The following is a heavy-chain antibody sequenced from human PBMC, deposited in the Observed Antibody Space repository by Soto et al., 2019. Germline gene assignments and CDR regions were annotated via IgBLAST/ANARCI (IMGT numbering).Heavy chain of an antibody. CDR2: ISGSGGST. CDR3: AKGGRYYDSSGYFDY. D-gene: IGHD3-22*01. V-gene: IGHV3-23*01. J-gene: IGHJ4*02. Sequence: EVQLLESGGGLVQPGGSLRLSCAASGFTFSSYAMSWVRQAPGKGLEWVSAISGSGGSTYYADSVKGRITISRDNSKNTLYLQMNSLRAEDTAVYYCAKGGRYYDSSGYFDYWGQGTLVTVSS. CDR1: GFTFSSYA.